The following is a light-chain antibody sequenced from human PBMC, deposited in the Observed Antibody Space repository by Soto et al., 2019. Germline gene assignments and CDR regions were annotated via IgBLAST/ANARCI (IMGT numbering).Light chain of an antibody. CDR1: QSISSW. CDR2: KAS. CDR3: QQYNSYWT. J-gene: IGKJ1*01. V-gene: IGKV1-5*03. Sequence: DIQMTQSPSTLSASVGDRVTITCRASQSISSWLAWYQQKPGKVPKLLIYKASSLESGVPSRFSGSGSGTEFPLTISSLQPDDFATYYCQQYNSYWTFGQGTKVEIK.